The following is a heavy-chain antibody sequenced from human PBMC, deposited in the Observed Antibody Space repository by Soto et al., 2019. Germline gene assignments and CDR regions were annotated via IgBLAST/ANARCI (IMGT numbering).Heavy chain of an antibody. D-gene: IGHD2-2*01. CDR1: GGIFSSYG. V-gene: IGHV1-69*06. Sequence: GASVKVSFKASGGIFSSYGISWLRQAPGQGLEWMGGIIPFFGTANYAQKFQARVTITADKSTSTAYMELSSLRSEDTAVYYCARSALPAAINNWFDPWGQGTLVTVSS. J-gene: IGHJ5*02. CDR3: ARSALPAAINNWFDP. CDR2: IIPFFGTA.